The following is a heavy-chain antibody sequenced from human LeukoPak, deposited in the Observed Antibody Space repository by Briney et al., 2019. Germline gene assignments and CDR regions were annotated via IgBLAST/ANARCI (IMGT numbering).Heavy chain of an antibody. D-gene: IGHD1-26*01. CDR2: ISSSGSTI. CDR3: ARDLSSGSYFPSLSY. Sequence: GGSLRLSCAASGFTFSSYEMNWVRQAPGKGLEWVSYISSSGSTIYYADSVKGRFTISRDNAKNSLYLQMNGLRAEDTGVYYCARDLSSGSYFPSLSYWGQGTLVTVSS. J-gene: IGHJ4*02. CDR1: GFTFSSYE. V-gene: IGHV3-48*03.